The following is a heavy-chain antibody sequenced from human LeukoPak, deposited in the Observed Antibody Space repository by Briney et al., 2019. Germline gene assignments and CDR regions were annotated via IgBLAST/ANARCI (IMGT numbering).Heavy chain of an antibody. CDR3: AKRTRAAVIYCYGMDV. CDR2: ISGSGGST. D-gene: IGHD6-13*01. V-gene: IGHV3-23*01. Sequence: GGSLRLSCAASGFTFSSYAMSWVRQAPGKGLEWVSAISGSGGSTYYADSVKGRFTISRDNSKNTLYLQMNSLRAEDTAVYYCAKRTRAAVIYCYGMDVWGQGTTVTVSS. CDR1: GFTFSSYA. J-gene: IGHJ6*02.